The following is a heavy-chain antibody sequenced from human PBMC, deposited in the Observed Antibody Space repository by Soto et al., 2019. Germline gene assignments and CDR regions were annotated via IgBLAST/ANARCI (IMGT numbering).Heavy chain of an antibody. Sequence: QVQLVQSGAEVKKPGSSVKVSCKASGGTFSSYAISWVRQAPGQGLEWMGGIIPIFGTANYARKFQGRVTITADESTSTAYMELGSLRSEDTAVYCCASAPSRRGWLQFGDYWGQGTLVTVSS. V-gene: IGHV1-69*01. CDR3: ASAPSRRGWLQFGDY. CDR2: IIPIFGTA. D-gene: IGHD5-12*01. CDR1: GGTFSSYA. J-gene: IGHJ4*02.